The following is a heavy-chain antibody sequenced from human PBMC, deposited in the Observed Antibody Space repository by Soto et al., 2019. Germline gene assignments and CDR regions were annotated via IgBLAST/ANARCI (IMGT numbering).Heavy chain of an antibody. Sequence: QVQLQQWRAGLLKPSETLSLTCAVYGGSFSGYYWSWIRQPPGKGLEWIGEINHSGSTKYNPSLKSRVTISGDTSKNQFSLRLSSVTAADTALYFCARGGLMVYAMFDYWGQGTLVTVSS. D-gene: IGHD2-8*01. CDR3: ARGGLMVYAMFDY. CDR2: INHSGST. CDR1: GGSFSGYY. J-gene: IGHJ4*02. V-gene: IGHV4-34*01.